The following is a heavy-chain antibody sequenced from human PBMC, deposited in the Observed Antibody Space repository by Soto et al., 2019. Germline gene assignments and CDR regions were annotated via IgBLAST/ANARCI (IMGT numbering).Heavy chain of an antibody. Sequence: GASVKVSCKASGYTFTSYYMHWVRQAPGQGLEWMGIINPSGGSTSYAQKFQGRVTMTRDTSTSTVYMELSSLRSEDTAVYYCARDPPPSRYDFWSGYSQPSFDYWGQGTLVTVSS. J-gene: IGHJ4*02. V-gene: IGHV1-46*03. CDR1: GYTFTSYY. D-gene: IGHD3-3*01. CDR2: INPSGGST. CDR3: ARDPPPSRYDFWSGYSQPSFDY.